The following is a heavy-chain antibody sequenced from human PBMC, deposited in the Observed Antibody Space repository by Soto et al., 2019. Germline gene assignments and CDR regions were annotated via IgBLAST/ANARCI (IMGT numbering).Heavy chain of an antibody. CDR1: GFTFSSYA. CDR2: ISGSGGST. V-gene: IGHV3-23*01. J-gene: IGHJ4*02. CDR3: AKDRPIRKVVVIIQSDY. Sequence: EVQLLESGGGLVQPGGSLRLSCAASGFTFSSYAMSWVRQAPGKGLEWVSAISGSGGSTYYADSVKGRFTISRDNSKNTLYLQMNSLRAEDTAVYYCAKDRPIRKVVVIIQSDYWGQGTLVTVSS. D-gene: IGHD3-22*01.